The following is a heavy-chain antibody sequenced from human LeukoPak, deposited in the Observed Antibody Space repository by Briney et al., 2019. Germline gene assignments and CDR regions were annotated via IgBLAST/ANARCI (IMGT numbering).Heavy chain of an antibody. V-gene: IGHV4-59*08. CDR3: ARGAYDYDSSGYYLY. CDR2: IYYSGST. Sequence: SETLSLTCTVPGGSISSYYWSWIRQPPGKGLEWIGYIYYSGSTNYNPSLKSRVTISVDMSKNQFSLKLSSVTAADTAVYYCARGAYDYDSSGYYLYWGQGTLVIVSS. CDR1: GGSISSYY. J-gene: IGHJ4*02. D-gene: IGHD3-22*01.